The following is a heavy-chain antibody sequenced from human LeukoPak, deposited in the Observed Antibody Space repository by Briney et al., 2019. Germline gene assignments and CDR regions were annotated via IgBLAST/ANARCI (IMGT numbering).Heavy chain of an antibody. J-gene: IGHJ3*02. CDR3: ASLEAMAEDAFDI. CDR2: IYHSGST. D-gene: IGHD5-24*01. Sequence: SETLSLTCTVSGYSISSGYYWGWIRQPPGKGLEWIGSIYHSGSTYYNPSLKSRVTISVDTSKNQFSLKLSSVTAADTAVYYCASLEAMAEDAFDIWGQGTMVTVSS. V-gene: IGHV4-38-2*02. CDR1: GYSISSGYY.